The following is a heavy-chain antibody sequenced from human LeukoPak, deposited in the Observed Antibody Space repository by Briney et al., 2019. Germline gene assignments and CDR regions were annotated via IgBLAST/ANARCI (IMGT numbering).Heavy chain of an antibody. CDR3: ARDPRDCSSTGCGYFDY. V-gene: IGHV3-30*04. CDR1: GFTFSSYA. Sequence: GRSLRLSCAASGFTFSSYAMHWVRQAPGKGLEWVAVISYDGSNKYYADSVKGRFTISRDNSKNTLYLQMNSLRAEDTAVYYCARDPRDCSSTGCGYFDYWGQGTLVTVSS. D-gene: IGHD2-2*01. J-gene: IGHJ4*02. CDR2: ISYDGSNK.